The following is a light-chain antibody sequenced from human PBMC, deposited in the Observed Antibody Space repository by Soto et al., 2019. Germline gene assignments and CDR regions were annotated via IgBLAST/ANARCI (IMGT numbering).Light chain of an antibody. V-gene: IGLV2-14*01. Sequence: QSALTQPASVSGSPGQSITLSCTGTSSEVGGYNYVSWYQQQPGKAPKLMIYDVSNRPSGVSNRFSGSKSGNTASLTISGLQAEDEADYYCSSYTSSSTPVVFGGGTNLTVL. J-gene: IGLJ2*01. CDR3: SSYTSSSTPVV. CDR2: DVS. CDR1: SSEVGGYNY.